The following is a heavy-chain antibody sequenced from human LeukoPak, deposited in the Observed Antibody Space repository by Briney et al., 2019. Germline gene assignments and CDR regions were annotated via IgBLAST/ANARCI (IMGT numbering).Heavy chain of an antibody. V-gene: IGHV4-34*01. CDR1: DGSFSGYY. D-gene: IGHD3-10*01. CDR2: INHSGST. J-gene: IGHJ4*02. CDR3: ARGALLWFGAKMEYYFDS. Sequence: PSETLSLTCAVYDGSFSGYYWSWIRQPPGKGLEWIGEINHSGSTNYNPSLKSRVTISVDTSKNQFSLRLKSVTAVDTAVYYCARGALLWFGAKMEYYFDSWGQGTPLTVSS.